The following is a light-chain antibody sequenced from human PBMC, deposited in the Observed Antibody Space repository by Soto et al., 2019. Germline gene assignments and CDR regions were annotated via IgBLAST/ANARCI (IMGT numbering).Light chain of an antibody. CDR3: QQYWA. V-gene: IGKV1-39*01. Sequence: DIQMTQSPSSLSASVGDRVTITCRASQSIVTYLNWYLQKPGKAPKLLIYAASNLQSGVPSRFSGSGSGTDFTLTISSLQPDDFATYYCQQYWAFGQGTKVDIK. CDR1: QSIVTY. J-gene: IGKJ1*01. CDR2: AAS.